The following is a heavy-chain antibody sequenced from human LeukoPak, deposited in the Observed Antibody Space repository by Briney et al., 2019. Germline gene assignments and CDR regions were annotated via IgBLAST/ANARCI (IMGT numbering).Heavy chain of an antibody. J-gene: IGHJ5*02. V-gene: IGHV1-2*02. CDR2: INPNSGGT. Sequence: ASVKVSCKASGYTFTGYYTHWVRQAPGQGLEWMGWINPNSGGTNYAQKFQGRVTMTRDTSISTAYMELSRLRSDDTAVYYCARGTPVRIQLWFHWFDPWGQGTLVTVSS. CDR3: ARGTPVRIQLWFHWFDP. CDR1: GYTFTGYY. D-gene: IGHD5-18*01.